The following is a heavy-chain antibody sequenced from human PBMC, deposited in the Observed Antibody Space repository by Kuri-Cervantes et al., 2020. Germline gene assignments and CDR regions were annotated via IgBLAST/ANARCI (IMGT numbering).Heavy chain of an antibody. CDR2: IWYDGSNK. D-gene: IGHD1-1*01. CDR3: ARSSRYGYYFDY. V-gene: IGHV3-33*08. J-gene: IGHJ4*02. CDR1: GFTFSSYA. Sequence: GESLKISCAASGFTFSSYAMHWVRRAPGKGLEWVEVIWYDGSNKYYADSVKGRFTISRDNSKNTLYLQMNSLRAEDTAVYYCARSSRYGYYFDYWGQGTLVPVSS.